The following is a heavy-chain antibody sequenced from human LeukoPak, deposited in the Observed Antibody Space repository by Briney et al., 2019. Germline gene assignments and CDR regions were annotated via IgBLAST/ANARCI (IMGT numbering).Heavy chain of an antibody. CDR3: VRISLHIVVVPAVMGHWFDP. Sequence: SDTQSLTCGLWGRPFSGYYWSWIRRSPGEGLVCIGEFYYSGSNSQNPPLKGRVPISVGKSNNQSSLKLSSVTAAGQGGYLRVRISLHIVVVPAVMGHWFDPWGQGTLVTVSS. CDR2: FYYSGSN. D-gene: IGHD2-2*01. CDR1: GRPFSGYY. V-gene: IGHV4-34*01. J-gene: IGHJ5*02.